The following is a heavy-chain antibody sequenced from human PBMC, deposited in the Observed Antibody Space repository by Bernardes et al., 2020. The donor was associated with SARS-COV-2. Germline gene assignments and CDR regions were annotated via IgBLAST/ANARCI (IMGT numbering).Heavy chain of an antibody. J-gene: IGHJ6*02. CDR1: GFTFSSYA. D-gene: IGHD2-2*01. CDR3: AKGVVVPAAHPYYYYYYGMDV. V-gene: IGHV3-23*01. Sequence: GSLRLSCAASGFTFSSYAMSWVRQAPGKGLEWVSAISGSGGSTYYADSVKGRFTISRDNSKNTLYLQMNSLRAEDTAVYYCAKGVVVPAAHPYYYYYYGMDVWGQGTTVTVSS. CDR2: ISGSGGST.